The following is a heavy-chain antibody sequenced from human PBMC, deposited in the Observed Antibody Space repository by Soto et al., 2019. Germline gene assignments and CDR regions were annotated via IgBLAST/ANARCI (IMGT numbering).Heavy chain of an antibody. CDR3: VSSWGDFRYFDS. CDR2: SRNKGNSYST. CDR1: GFTFRDQY. J-gene: IGHJ4*02. D-gene: IGHD2-21*02. Sequence: PGGSLRLSCAASGFTFRDQYMDWVRQAPGKGLEWVGRSRNKGNSYSTEYAASVSGRFTVSRDGSTNSLYLQMNSLKTEDTAVYYCVSSWGDFRYFDSWGQGTLVTVSS. V-gene: IGHV3-72*01.